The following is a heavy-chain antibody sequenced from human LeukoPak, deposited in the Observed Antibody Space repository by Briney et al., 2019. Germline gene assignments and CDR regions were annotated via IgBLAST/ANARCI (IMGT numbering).Heavy chain of an antibody. D-gene: IGHD2-15*01. V-gene: IGHV4-34*01. Sequence: PSETLSLTCAVYGGSFSGYYWSWIRQPPGKGLEWIGEINHSGSTNYNPSLKSRVTISVDTSKNQFSLKLSSVTAADTAVYYCARVPPCELPLDYWGQGTLVTVSS. J-gene: IGHJ4*02. CDR3: ARVPPCELPLDY. CDR2: INHSGST. CDR1: GGSFSGYY.